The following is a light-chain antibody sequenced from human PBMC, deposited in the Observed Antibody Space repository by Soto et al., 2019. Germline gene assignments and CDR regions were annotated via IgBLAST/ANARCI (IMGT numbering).Light chain of an antibody. Sequence: EIVMTQSPATLSVSPGERATLSCRASQSVSSNLAWYQQKPGQAPRLLIYGASTRAIGIPARFSGSGSGTEFTLTISRLQSEDFAVYYCQQYNNWPLYTFGQGTKLEIK. J-gene: IGKJ2*01. CDR1: QSVSSN. V-gene: IGKV3-15*01. CDR3: QQYNNWPLYT. CDR2: GAS.